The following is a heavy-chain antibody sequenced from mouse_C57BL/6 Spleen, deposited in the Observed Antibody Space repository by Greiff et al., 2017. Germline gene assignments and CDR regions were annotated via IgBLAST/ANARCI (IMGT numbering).Heavy chain of an antibody. Sequence: VQLQESGPELVKPGASVKISCKASGYAFSSSWMNWVKQRPGKGLEWIGRFYPGDGDTNYNGKFKGKATLTADKSSSTAYMQLSSLTSEDSAVYFCARPVTTRAMDYWGQGASVTVSS. V-gene: IGHV1-82*01. D-gene: IGHD2-1*01. CDR1: GYAFSSSW. J-gene: IGHJ4*01. CDR2: FYPGDGDT. CDR3: ARPVTTRAMDY.